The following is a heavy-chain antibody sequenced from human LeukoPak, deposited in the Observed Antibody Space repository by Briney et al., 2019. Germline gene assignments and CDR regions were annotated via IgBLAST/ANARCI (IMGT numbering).Heavy chain of an antibody. V-gene: IGHV3-9*01. D-gene: IGHD3-10*01. Sequence: SLRLSCAASGFTFDDYAMHWVRQAPGKGLEWVSGISWNSGSIGYADSVKGRFTISRDNAKNSLYLQMNSLRAEDTAVYYCARHSYQRGGSGRANFDYWGQGTLVTVSS. J-gene: IGHJ4*02. CDR3: ARHSYQRGGSGRANFDY. CDR2: ISWNSGSI. CDR1: GFTFDDYA.